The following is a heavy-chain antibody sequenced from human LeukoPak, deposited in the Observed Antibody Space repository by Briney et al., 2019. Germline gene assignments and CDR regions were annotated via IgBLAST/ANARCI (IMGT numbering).Heavy chain of an antibody. V-gene: IGHV3-23*01. CDR2: ISGSGGST. D-gene: IGHD3-10*01. CDR3: AKWAYGSGTLVDY. CDR1: GFTFSDYY. J-gene: IGHJ4*02. Sequence: GGSLRLSCAASGFTFSDYYMSWIRQAPGKGLEWVSAISGSGGSTYYADSVKGRFTISRDNSKNTLYLQMNSLRAEDTAVYYCAKWAYGSGTLVDYWGQGTLVTVSS.